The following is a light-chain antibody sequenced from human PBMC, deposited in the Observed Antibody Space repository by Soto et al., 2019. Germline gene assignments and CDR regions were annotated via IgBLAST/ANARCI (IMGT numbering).Light chain of an antibody. CDR1: DTNIGFYNF. V-gene: IGLV2-11*01. J-gene: IGLJ1*01. CDR2: DVN. Sequence: QSVLTQPRSVSGSPGRSVTISCTGTDTNIGFYNFVSWYQQHPDKAPHLVIYDVNKRPSGVPDRFSGSKSGKTASLTISGLQADDEADYFCCSYAGTYTYVFGTGTKVTVL. CDR3: CSYAGTYTYV.